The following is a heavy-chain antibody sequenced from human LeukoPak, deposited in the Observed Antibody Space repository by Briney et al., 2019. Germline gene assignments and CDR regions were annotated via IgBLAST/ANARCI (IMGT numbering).Heavy chain of an antibody. CDR2: IYYSGST. J-gene: IGHJ5*02. Sequence: PSETLSLTCTVSGGSISPYYWNWIRQSPGKGLEWIGYIYYSGSTYYNPSLKSRVTISLDTSKNQFSLKLWSVTTADTAVYYFARVMTTHFARWGQGTLVTVSS. CDR3: ARVMTTHFAR. CDR1: GGSISPYY. D-gene: IGHD4-17*01. V-gene: IGHV4-59*01.